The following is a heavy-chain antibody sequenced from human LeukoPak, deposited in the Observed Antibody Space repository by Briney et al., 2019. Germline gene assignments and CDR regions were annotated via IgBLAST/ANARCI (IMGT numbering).Heavy chain of an antibody. V-gene: IGHV4-39*07. J-gene: IGHJ4*02. D-gene: IGHD1-26*01. CDR2: IYHSGST. CDR1: GGSISSNSYY. Sequence: PSETLSLTCTVSGGSISSNSYYWGWIRQPPGKGLEWIGSIYHSGSTYYNPSLKSRVTISIDTSKNQFSLKLSSVTAADTAVYYCARGRNSGSSYSPFDYWGQGTLVTVSS. CDR3: ARGRNSGSSYSPFDY.